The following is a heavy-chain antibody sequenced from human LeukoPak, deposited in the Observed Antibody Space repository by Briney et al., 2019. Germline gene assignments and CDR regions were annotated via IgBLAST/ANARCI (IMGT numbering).Heavy chain of an antibody. D-gene: IGHD5-18*01. CDR1: GGSISSYY. V-gene: IGHV4-59*01. CDR2: IYYSGST. J-gene: IGHJ4*02. Sequence: PSETLSLTCTVSGGSISSYYWSWIRQPPGKGLEWIGYIYYSGSTNYNPSLKSRVTISVDTSKNQFSLKLSSVTAADTAVYYCARGSRGVDTAMVVDYWGQETLVTVSS. CDR3: ARGSRGVDTAMVVDY.